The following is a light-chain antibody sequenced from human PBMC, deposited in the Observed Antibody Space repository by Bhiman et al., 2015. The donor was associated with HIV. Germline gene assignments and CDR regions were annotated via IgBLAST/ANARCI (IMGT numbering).Light chain of an antibody. CDR1: SSDIGAYNY. Sequence: QSALTQPPSASGSPGQSVTISCTGSSSDIGAYNYVSWYHQPPGKAPKLMIYDVSKRSSGVSNRFSGSKSGNTASLTISGLQAEDEADYYCTSYTISSLYVFGTGTKVTVL. V-gene: IGLV2-14*03. CDR2: DVS. J-gene: IGLJ1*01. CDR3: TSYTISSLYV.